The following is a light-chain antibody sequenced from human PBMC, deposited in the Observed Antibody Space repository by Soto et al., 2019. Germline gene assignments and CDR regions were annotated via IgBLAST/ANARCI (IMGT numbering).Light chain of an antibody. J-gene: IGKJ2*01. V-gene: IGKV1-5*03. CDR1: QSISDR. Sequence: DIRLTQSPSTLSASVGDRVTITCRASQSISDRLAWYQQKSGKAPRLLIYRASSLENGVPSKVSGSAAGKEFTLSISSLEPHDFATYYCQQYDVCSSITCGQGTRLDI. CDR3: QQYDVCSSIT. CDR2: RAS.